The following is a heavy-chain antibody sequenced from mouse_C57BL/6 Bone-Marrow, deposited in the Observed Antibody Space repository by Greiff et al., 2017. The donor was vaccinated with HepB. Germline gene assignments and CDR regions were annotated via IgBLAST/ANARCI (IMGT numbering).Heavy chain of an antibody. CDR1: GFTFSSYA. CDR3: ARDDDYDWYFDV. J-gene: IGHJ1*03. D-gene: IGHD2-4*01. Sequence: EVQGVESGGGLVKPGGSLKLSCAASGFTFSSYAMSWVRQTPERRLEGVATISNGGSYPYYPDNVKGRFTISRDNAKNNLYLQMSHLKSEDTAMYYCARDDDYDWYFDVWGTGTTVTVSS. CDR2: ISNGGSYP. V-gene: IGHV5-4*01.